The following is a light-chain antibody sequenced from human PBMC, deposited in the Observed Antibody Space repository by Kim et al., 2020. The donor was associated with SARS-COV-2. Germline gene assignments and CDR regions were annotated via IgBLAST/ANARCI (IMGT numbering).Light chain of an antibody. CDR3: GTWDSSLSVWL. J-gene: IGLJ3*02. CDR2: DNN. V-gene: IGLV1-51*01. Sequence: GQKCNISCSGSSSNIGTNYVSWYQQLPGTVPKVLIYDNNKRPSGIPDRFSGSKSGTSGTLDITGLQTGDEADYYCGTWDSSLSVWLFGGGTKVTVL. CDR1: SSNIGTNY.